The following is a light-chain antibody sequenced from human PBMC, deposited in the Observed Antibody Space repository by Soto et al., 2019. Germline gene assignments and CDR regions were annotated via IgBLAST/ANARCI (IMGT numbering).Light chain of an antibody. V-gene: IGLV2-8*01. CDR2: EVS. CDR3: RSYAGSNTVV. J-gene: IGLJ2*01. CDR1: SSDVCGYNY. Sequence: QSALTQPPSASGSPGQSVTISCTGTSSDVCGYNYVSWYQQHPGKAPKLMIYEVSKRPSGVPDRFSGSKSGNTASLTVSGLQAEDEADYYCRSYAGSNTVVFGGGTKLTVL.